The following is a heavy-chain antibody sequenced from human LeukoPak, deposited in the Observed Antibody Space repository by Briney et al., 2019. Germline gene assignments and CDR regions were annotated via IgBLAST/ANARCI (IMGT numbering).Heavy chain of an antibody. CDR3: ARLYYYGSGSPPY. J-gene: IGHJ4*02. CDR1: GLTLSDNY. V-gene: IGHV3-53*01. CDR2: IYSGGTTT. D-gene: IGHD3-10*01. Sequence: GGSLRLSCAASGLTLSDNYMSWVRQAPGKGLEWVSVIYSGGTTTYYADSVKGRFTISSDNSQNTLYLQMSGLRAGDTAVYYCARLYYYGSGSPPYWGQGTLVTVSS.